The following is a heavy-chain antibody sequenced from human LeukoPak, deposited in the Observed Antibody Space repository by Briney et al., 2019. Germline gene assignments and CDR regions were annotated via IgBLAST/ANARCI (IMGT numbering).Heavy chain of an antibody. CDR3: ASPSQNDY. CDR2: IYHTGST. CDR1: GGSISSSNW. Sequence: SGTLSLTCAVSGGSISSSNWWSGVRRPPGKGLECIGEIYHTGSTNYTPSLKGRVTISVDKSKTPFSLKLSSVTAADTAVYYCASPSQNDYWGQGTLVTVSS. V-gene: IGHV4-4*02. J-gene: IGHJ4*02.